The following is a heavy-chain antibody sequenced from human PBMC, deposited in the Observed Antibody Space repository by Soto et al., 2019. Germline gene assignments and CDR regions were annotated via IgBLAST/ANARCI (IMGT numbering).Heavy chain of an antibody. V-gene: IGHV4-39*01. Sequence: KSSETLSLTCTVSGGSISSSSYYWGWIRQPPGKGLEWIGSIYYSGSTYYNPSLKSRVTISVDTSKNQFSLKLSSVTAADTAVYYCARHGRPDRRTMYYYYGMDVWGQGTTVTVSS. CDR1: GGSISSSSYY. CDR3: ARHGRPDRRTMYYYYGMDV. CDR2: IYYSGST. J-gene: IGHJ6*02.